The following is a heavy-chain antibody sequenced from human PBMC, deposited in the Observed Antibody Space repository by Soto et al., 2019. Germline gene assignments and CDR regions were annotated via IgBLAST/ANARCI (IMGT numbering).Heavy chain of an antibody. V-gene: IGHV3-21*01. CDR1: GFTFSSYS. J-gene: IGHJ5*02. Sequence: NPGGSLRLSCAASGFTFSSYSMNWVRQAPGKGLEWVSYISSSSSYIYYADSVKGRFTISRDNAKNSLYLQMNSLRAEDTAVYYGATDTGGAAADTWGQGTLGTVSS. CDR2: ISSSSSYI. CDR3: ATDTGGAAADT. D-gene: IGHD6-13*01.